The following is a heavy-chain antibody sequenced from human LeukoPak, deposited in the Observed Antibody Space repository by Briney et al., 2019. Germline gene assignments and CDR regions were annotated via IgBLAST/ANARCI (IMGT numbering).Heavy chain of an antibody. D-gene: IGHD5-18*01. Sequence: PSQTLSLTCTVSGGSISSGGYYWSWIRQPPGKGLEWIGYIYHSESTYYNPSLKSRVTISVDTSKNQFSLILSSVTTADTAVYYCAREVAYSYGSSSRFDPWGQGTLVTVSS. J-gene: IGHJ5*02. V-gene: IGHV4-30-2*01. CDR3: AREVAYSYGSSSRFDP. CDR1: GGSISSGGYY. CDR2: IYHSEST.